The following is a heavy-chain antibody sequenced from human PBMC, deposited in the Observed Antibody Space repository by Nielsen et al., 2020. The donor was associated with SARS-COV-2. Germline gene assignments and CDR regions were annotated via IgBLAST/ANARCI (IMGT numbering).Heavy chain of an antibody. D-gene: IGHD3-3*01. Sequence: GESLKISCAASGFPFSSYEMSWVRQAPGKGLEWVSVIYSGGSTYYADSVKGRFTISRDNSKNTLYLQMNSLRAEDTAVYYCATPTIFGVVPIWGQGTMVTVSS. CDR3: ATPTIFGVVPI. CDR1: GFPFSSYE. J-gene: IGHJ3*02. CDR2: IYSGGST. V-gene: IGHV3-66*01.